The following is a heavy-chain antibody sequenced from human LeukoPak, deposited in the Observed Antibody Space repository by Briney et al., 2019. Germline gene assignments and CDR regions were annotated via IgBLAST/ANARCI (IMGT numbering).Heavy chain of an antibody. J-gene: IGHJ2*01. CDR3: ARDFNGSGSWVYWYFDL. Sequence: SETLSLTCTVSGGSISSCYWSWIRQPAGKGLEWIGRIYTSGSTNYNPSLKSRVTMSVDTSKNQFSLKLSSVTAADTAVDYCARDFNGSGSWVYWYFDLWGRGTLVTVSS. D-gene: IGHD3-10*01. V-gene: IGHV4-4*07. CDR1: GGSISSCY. CDR2: IYTSGST.